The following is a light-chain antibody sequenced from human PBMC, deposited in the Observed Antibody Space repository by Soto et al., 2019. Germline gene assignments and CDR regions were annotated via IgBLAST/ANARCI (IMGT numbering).Light chain of an antibody. CDR1: QSVGSS. CDR2: GAS. V-gene: IGKV3-20*01. CDR3: QQYGSSPQT. Sequence: EIVLTQSPGTLSLSPGERATLSCRASQSVGSSLSWYQQKPGQAPRLLFYGASNRATGIPDRVSGSGSGTDFTLTISRLEPEDFAVYYCQQYGSSPQTFGQGTKVDIK. J-gene: IGKJ1*01.